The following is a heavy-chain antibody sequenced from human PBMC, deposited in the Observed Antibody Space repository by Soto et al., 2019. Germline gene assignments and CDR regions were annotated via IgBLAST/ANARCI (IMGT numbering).Heavy chain of an antibody. CDR3: ARIRAGHLFGGIIAPFYFDY. CDR1: GFSLSSSGMC. V-gene: IGHV2-70*13. CDR2: IDWADNK. D-gene: IGHD3-16*02. Sequence: ESGPTLVNPTQTLTLTCTFSGFSLSSSGMCVSWIRQPPGKALEWLAMIDWADNKYYSTSLKTRLTISKDTSRNQVVLTMANVDPVDTATYYCARIRAGHLFGGIIAPFYFDYWGQGTLVTVSS. J-gene: IGHJ4*02.